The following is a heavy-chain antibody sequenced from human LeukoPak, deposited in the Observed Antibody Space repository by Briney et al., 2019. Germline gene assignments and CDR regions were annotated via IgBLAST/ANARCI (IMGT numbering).Heavy chain of an antibody. CDR1: GFTFSSYS. CDR2: INNDGSST. J-gene: IGHJ4*02. Sequence: GGSLRLSCAASGFTFSSYSMNWVRQAPGKGLVWVSRINNDGSSTKYADSVKGRFTISRDNAKNTLYLQMNSLRVEDTALYYCARGYLGIPDYWGQGTLVTVSS. CDR3: ARGYLGIPDY. V-gene: IGHV3-74*03. D-gene: IGHD7-27*01.